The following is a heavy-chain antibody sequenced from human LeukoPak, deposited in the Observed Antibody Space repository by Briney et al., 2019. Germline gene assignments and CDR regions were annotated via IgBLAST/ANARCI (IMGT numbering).Heavy chain of an antibody. Sequence: GESLKISCKISGYQLTNNWIGWVRPAPGEGAGWMGIIYPGSSDAKYSPSFQGQVTLSVDASISTAYLQLSGLRATDTAIYYCVRFGLTSSLDHWGQGTLVTVSS. V-gene: IGHV5-51*01. CDR2: IYPGSSDA. D-gene: IGHD6-13*01. CDR3: VRFGLTSSLDH. J-gene: IGHJ5*02. CDR1: GYQLTNNW.